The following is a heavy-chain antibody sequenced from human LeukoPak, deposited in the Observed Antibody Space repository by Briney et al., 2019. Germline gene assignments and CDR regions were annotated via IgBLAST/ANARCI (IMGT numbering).Heavy chain of an antibody. V-gene: IGHV3-9*01. CDR2: ITWNSNGI. J-gene: IGHJ4*02. D-gene: IGHD1-1*01. CDR1: GFSFNDYA. Sequence: PGGSLRLPCAASGFSFNDYAMHWVRQAPGKGLEWVSGITWNSNGIAYADSVKGRFTISRDNAKNSLYVQIDSLRPEDTAFYYCAKDKGKTGTGTIDSWGQGTLVTVSS. CDR3: AKDKGKTGTGTIDS.